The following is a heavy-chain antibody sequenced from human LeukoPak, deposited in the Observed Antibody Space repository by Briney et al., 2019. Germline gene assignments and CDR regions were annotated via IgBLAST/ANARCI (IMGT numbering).Heavy chain of an antibody. Sequence: GGSLRLSCEASGFTFSTFGMTWVRQAPGKGLEWVSFISTVNGGTYYADSVKGRFTISRDISKNTLYLQMNSLRAEDTAVYYCAKLGATGTRVFDYWGQGALITVSS. CDR1: GFTFSTFG. CDR2: ISTVNGGT. J-gene: IGHJ4*02. D-gene: IGHD1-26*01. V-gene: IGHV3-23*01. CDR3: AKLGATGTRVFDY.